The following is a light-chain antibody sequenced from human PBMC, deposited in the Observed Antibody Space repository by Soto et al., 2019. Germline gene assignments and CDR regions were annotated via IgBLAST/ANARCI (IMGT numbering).Light chain of an antibody. Sequence: QAVVTQEPSLTVSPGGTVTLTCASSTGAVTSGYYPNWFQQKPGQAPRALIYRTSNKHSCTPARFSGSLLGGKAALTLSGVQPEDEAEYYCLLYSGGAEVFGGGTKLTVL. J-gene: IGLJ3*02. CDR1: TGAVTSGYY. CDR3: LLYSGGAEV. CDR2: RTS. V-gene: IGLV7-43*01.